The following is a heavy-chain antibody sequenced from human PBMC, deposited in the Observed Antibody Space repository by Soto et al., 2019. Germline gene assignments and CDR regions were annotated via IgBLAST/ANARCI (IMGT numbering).Heavy chain of an antibody. CDR3: ARGPSSSSGFGYYYYGMDV. CDR2: IIPIFGTA. Sequence: ASVKVSCKASGGTFSSYAISWVRQAPGQGLEWMGGIIPIFGTANYAQKFQGRVTITADESTSTAYMELSSLRSEDTAVYYCARGPSSSSGFGYYYYGMDVWGQGTTVTVSS. D-gene: IGHD6-6*01. V-gene: IGHV1-69*13. CDR1: GGTFSSYA. J-gene: IGHJ6*02.